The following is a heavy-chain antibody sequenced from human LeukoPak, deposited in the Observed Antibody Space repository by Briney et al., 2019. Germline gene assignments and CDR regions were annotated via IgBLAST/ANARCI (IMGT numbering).Heavy chain of an antibody. CDR3: AREWGNDFWSGYYLDY. CDR1: GFTFTSFA. V-gene: IGHV3-23*01. J-gene: IGHJ4*02. CDR2: ISRSGVVT. D-gene: IGHD3-3*01. Sequence: GGTLRLSCAASGFTFTSFAMSWVRQAPGKGLEWVSTISRSGVVTYYANSVKGRFTISRDNSKNTVYLQMNSLRAEDTAVYYCAREWGNDFWSGYYLDYWGQGTLVTVSS.